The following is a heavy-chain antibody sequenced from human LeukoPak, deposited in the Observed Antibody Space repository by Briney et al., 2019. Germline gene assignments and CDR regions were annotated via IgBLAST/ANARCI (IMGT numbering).Heavy chain of an antibody. CDR3: AREPDCSTTNCPFDD. CDR2: IYSNENP. J-gene: IGHJ4*02. V-gene: IGHV4-4*02. CDR1: GGTISSSDW. Sequence: SETLSLTCAVSGGTISSSDWCSWVRQPPGRLLEWFGNIYSNENPYYNASLKGRVTMSVDKSKNQFSLRMRCVTAEDTVVYYCAREPDCSTTNCPFDDWGEGTLVIVSS. D-gene: IGHD2-2*01.